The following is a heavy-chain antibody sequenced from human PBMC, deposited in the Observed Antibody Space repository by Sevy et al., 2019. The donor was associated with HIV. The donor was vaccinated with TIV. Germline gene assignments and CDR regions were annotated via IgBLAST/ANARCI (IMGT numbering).Heavy chain of an antibody. J-gene: IGHJ6*02. D-gene: IGHD2-2*01. CDR1: GFTFSSYA. Sequence: GGSLRLSCAASGFTFSSYAMHWVRQAPGKGLEWVAVISYDGSNKYYADSVKGRFTISRDNSKNTLYLQMNSLRAEDTAVYYCARDLVVVPATLSGYYYGMDVWGQRTTVTVSS. CDR2: ISYDGSNK. V-gene: IGHV3-30-3*01. CDR3: ARDLVVVPATLSGYYYGMDV.